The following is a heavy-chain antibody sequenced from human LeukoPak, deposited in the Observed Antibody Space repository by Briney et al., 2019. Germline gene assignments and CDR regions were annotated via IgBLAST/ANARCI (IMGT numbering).Heavy chain of an antibody. D-gene: IGHD3-10*01. Sequence: GASGKVSCKASGYTFINYGFSWVRQAPGQGLEWMGWISGYSGDTDYAQNLQGRVTMTTDTSTSTAYMELRSLRSDDTAVYYCARAGSGTLYYYMDVWGKGTTVTVSS. J-gene: IGHJ6*03. V-gene: IGHV1-18*01. CDR3: ARAGSGTLYYYMDV. CDR2: ISGYSGDT. CDR1: GYTFINYG.